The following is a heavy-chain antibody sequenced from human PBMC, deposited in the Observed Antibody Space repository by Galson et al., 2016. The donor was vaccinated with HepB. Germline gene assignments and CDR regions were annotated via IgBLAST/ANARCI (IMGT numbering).Heavy chain of an antibody. D-gene: IGHD3/OR15-3a*01. J-gene: IGHJ6*02. CDR3: SPVIIDFSTGSSSKSAFET. CDR1: GYSFSSYA. CDR2: INAGEGNT. V-gene: IGHV1-3*01. Sequence: SCKASGYSFSSYAFHWVRQAPGQRLEWLGWINAGEGNTEYSQKFQGRVSFTSDTSATTVYMELSRLRQEDTAVYFCSPVIIDFSTGSSSKSAFETWGQGTRLTVSS.